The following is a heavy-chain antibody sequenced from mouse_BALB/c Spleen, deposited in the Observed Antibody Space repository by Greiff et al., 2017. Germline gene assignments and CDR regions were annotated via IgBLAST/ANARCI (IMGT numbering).Heavy chain of an antibody. CDR1: GYTFTSYN. CDR3: ARRGTERGMVDY. V-gene: IGHV1-12*01. Sequence: LQESGAELVKPGASVKMSCKASGYTFTSYNMHWVKQTPGQGLEWIGAIYPGNGDTSYNQKFKGKATLTADKSSSTAYMQLSSLTSEDSAVYYCARRGTERGMVDYWGQGTSVTVSS. D-gene: IGHD2-10*02. CDR2: IYPGNGDT. J-gene: IGHJ4*01.